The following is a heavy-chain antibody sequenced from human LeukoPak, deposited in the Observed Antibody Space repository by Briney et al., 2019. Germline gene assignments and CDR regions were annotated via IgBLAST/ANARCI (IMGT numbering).Heavy chain of an antibody. J-gene: IGHJ4*02. D-gene: IGHD3-9*01. CDR3: AGRYDILTGYDY. CDR1: GGSTTTSNSY. CDR2: FSYSGTT. Sequence: SETLSLTCTVSGGSTTTSNSYWGWIRQPPGKDLEWIGSFSYSGTTYYSPSLKSRVTISVDTSKTHFSLKLSSVTAADTAVYYCAGRYDILTGYDYWGQGTLVTVSS. V-gene: IGHV4-39*01.